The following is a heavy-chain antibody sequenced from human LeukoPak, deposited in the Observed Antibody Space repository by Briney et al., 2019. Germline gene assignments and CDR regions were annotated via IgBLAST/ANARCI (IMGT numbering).Heavy chain of an antibody. CDR3: ARSAFGVVSPSKAFDI. J-gene: IGHJ3*02. V-gene: IGHV4-30-2*01. Sequence: SETLSLTCAVSGGSISSGGSSWSWIRQPPGKGLEWIGYIYHSGSTYYNPSLKSRVTISVDRSKNQFSLKLSSVTAADTAVYYCARSAFGVVSPSKAFDIWGQGTMVTVSS. D-gene: IGHD3-3*01. CDR1: GGSISSGGSS. CDR2: IYHSGST.